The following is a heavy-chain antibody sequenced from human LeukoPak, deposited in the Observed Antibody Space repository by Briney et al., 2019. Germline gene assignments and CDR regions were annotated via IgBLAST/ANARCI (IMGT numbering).Heavy chain of an antibody. Sequence: GGSLRLSCAASGFTFSSYAMSWVRQAPGKGLEWVSAFSGSGGSTYYADSVKGRFTISRDNSKNTLYLQMNSLRAEDTAVYYCAKGGAARTGLDYWGQGTLVTVSS. CDR1: GFTFSSYA. D-gene: IGHD1-26*01. CDR2: FSGSGGST. CDR3: AKGGAARTGLDY. J-gene: IGHJ4*02. V-gene: IGHV3-23*01.